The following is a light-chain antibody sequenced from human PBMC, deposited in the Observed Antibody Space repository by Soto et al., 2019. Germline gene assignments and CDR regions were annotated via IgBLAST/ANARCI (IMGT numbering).Light chain of an antibody. CDR1: SSDVGSNNL. CDR2: EGS. Sequence: QSALTQPASVSGSLGQSITISCTGSSSDVGSNNLVSWYQQHPGKAPQFMIYEGSKRPPGISNRFSGSKSGNTASLTISGLQAEDEADYYCCSYAGTTSFVFGGGTKLTVL. J-gene: IGLJ2*01. CDR3: CSYAGTTSFV. V-gene: IGLV2-23*01.